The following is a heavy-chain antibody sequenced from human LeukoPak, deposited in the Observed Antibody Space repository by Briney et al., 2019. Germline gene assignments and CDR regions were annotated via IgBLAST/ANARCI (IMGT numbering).Heavy chain of an antibody. CDR1: GYTFTSYG. CDR3: ARDFGPYRVGVTTFNAFDI. J-gene: IGHJ3*02. V-gene: IGHV1-18*01. Sequence: ASVKVSRKASGYTFTSYGINWVRQAPGLGLEWMGWISAYNGNTNYAQKLQGRVTMTRDTFTNTAYMELRSLRSDDTAVYYCARDFGPYRVGVTTFNAFDIWGQGTMVTVSS. CDR2: ISAYNGNT. D-gene: IGHD1-26*01.